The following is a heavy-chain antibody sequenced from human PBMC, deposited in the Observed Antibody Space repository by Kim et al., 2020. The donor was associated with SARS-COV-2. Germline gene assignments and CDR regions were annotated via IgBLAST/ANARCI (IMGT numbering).Heavy chain of an antibody. V-gene: IGHV3-74*01. CDR3: ARRQFSSGWYYFDY. Sequence: YADSVKGRFTIARDNAKNTLYLQMNSLRAEDTAVYYCARRQFSSGWYYFDYWGQGTLVTVSS. D-gene: IGHD6-19*01. J-gene: IGHJ4*02.